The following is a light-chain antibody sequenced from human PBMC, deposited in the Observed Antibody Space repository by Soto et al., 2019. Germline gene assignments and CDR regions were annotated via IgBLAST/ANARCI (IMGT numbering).Light chain of an antibody. CDR1: QGISYY. CDR3: QKYNNALFT. CDR2: AAS. V-gene: IGKV1-27*01. Sequence: DIQMTQSPSSLSASVGDRVTITCRASQGISYYLAWFQQKPGKVPKLLIYAASTLQSGVPSRFSGSGSGTDFTLTISSLQPEDVATYYCQKYNNALFTFGPGTKVNVK. J-gene: IGKJ3*01.